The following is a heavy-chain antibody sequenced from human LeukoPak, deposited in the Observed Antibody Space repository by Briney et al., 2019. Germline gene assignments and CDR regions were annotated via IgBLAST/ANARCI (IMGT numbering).Heavy chain of an antibody. Sequence: PSESLSLTCTVSGGSISSYYWRWIRQPPGKGLEWIGYIYCSGSTNYNPSLKSRVSISVDTSKNQFSLKLSSVTAADTAVYYCARDSSGYDLLWFDYWGQGTLVTVSS. CDR3: ARDSSGYDLLWFDY. CDR2: IYCSGST. J-gene: IGHJ4*02. D-gene: IGHD5-12*01. CDR1: GGSISSYY. V-gene: IGHV4-59*01.